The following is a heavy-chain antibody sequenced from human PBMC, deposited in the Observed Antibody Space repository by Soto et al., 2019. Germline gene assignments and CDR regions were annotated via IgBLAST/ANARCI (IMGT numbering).Heavy chain of an antibody. D-gene: IGHD6-19*01. CDR3: ARGRRSSGWYRVADY. J-gene: IGHJ4*02. CDR2: MNPNSGNT. CDR1: GYTFTSYD. V-gene: IGHV1-8*01. Sequence: QVQLVQSGAEVKKPGASVKVSCKASGYTFTSYDINWVRQATGQGLEWMGWMNPNSGNTGYAQKFHGRVTMTRNTSIGTAYMELSSLRSEDTAVYYCARGRRSSGWYRVADYWGEGTLVTVSS.